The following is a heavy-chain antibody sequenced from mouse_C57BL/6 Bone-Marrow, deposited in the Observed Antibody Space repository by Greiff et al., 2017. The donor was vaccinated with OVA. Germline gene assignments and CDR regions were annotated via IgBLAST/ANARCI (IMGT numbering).Heavy chain of an antibody. CDR1: GFNIKDDY. J-gene: IGHJ1*03. CDR3: TTGDYHWYFDV. V-gene: IGHV14-4*01. D-gene: IGHD2-4*01. CDR2: IDPENGDT. Sequence: EVMLVESGAELVRPGASVKLSCTASGFNIKDDYMHWVKQRPEQGLEWIGWIDPENGDTEYASKFQGKATITADTSSNTAYLQLSSLTSEDTAVYYCTTGDYHWYFDVWGTGTTVTVSS.